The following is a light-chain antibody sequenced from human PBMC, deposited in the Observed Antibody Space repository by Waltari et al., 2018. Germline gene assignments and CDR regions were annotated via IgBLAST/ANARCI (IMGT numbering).Light chain of an antibody. Sequence: DIVMTQTPLSLSVTPGDPASISCRSSQSLLHRKKNTYLFWYFQKPGQPLRLLMYRVSNRFSGVPDRFSGSGSGTNFTLKISGVEAEDVGIYYCMQALEPPYSFGQGTKVEIK. J-gene: IGKJ2*03. V-gene: IGKV2-29*02. CDR1: QSLLHRKKNTY. CDR2: RVS. CDR3: MQALEPPYS.